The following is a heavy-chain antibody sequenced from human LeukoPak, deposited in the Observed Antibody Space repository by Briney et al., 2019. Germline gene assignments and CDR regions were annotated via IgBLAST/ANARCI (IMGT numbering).Heavy chain of an antibody. Sequence: PGGSLRLSCAASGFTFSNAWMSWVRQAPGKGLEWVSSIISSGSYMYYADSVKGRFTISRDNAKNSLYLQMNSLRAEDTAVYYCARHYYDSSGYYSCDYWGQGTLVTVSS. J-gene: IGHJ4*02. CDR3: ARHYYDSSGYYSCDY. V-gene: IGHV3-21*06. CDR1: GFTFSNAW. D-gene: IGHD3-22*01. CDR2: IISSGSYM.